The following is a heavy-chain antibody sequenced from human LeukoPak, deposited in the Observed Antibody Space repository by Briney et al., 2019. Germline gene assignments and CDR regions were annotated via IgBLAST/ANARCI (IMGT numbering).Heavy chain of an antibody. CDR3: ARVVSGGGYSYAFDI. J-gene: IGHJ3*02. V-gene: IGHV4-59*01. CDR1: GDSISSYS. D-gene: IGHD3-22*01. Sequence: SETLSLTCRVSGDSISSYSWSWIRQPPGKGLEWIGYIYYSGSTYYNPSLKSRVTISVDTSKNQFSLKLSSVTAADTAVYYCARVVSGGGYSYAFDIWGQGTMVTVSS. CDR2: IYYSGST.